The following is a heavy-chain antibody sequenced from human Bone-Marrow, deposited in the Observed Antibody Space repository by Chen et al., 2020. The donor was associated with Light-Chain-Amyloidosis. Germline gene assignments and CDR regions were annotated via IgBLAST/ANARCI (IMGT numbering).Heavy chain of an antibody. CDR2: ESGTIIIT. Sequence: EVQPLESGGGSVQPGGSPKRPCGASGLTFSSYAMQWVRQAPGKGLEWVSSESGTIIITYYTDSVKGRFTTSRDNSKNTVYLQMSSLRADDTAVYYCATRYCSGGSGYSPYFEYWGQGTLVTVSS. V-gene: IGHV3-23*01. D-gene: IGHD2-15*01. CDR1: GLTFSSYA. J-gene: IGHJ4*02. CDR3: ATRYCSGGSGYSPYFEY.